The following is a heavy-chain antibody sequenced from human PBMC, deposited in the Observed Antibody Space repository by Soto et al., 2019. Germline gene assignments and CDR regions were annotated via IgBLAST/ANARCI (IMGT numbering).Heavy chain of an antibody. CDR2: IWYDGSNK. CDR1: GFTFSSYG. J-gene: IGHJ4*02. V-gene: IGHV3-33*01. Sequence: PGGSLRLSCAASGFTFSSYGMHWVRQAPGKGLEWVAVIWYDGSNKYYADSVKGRFTISRDNSKNTLYLQMNSLRAEDTAVYYCARDRLMATIDYWGQGTLVTVSS. CDR3: ARDRLMATIDY. D-gene: IGHD5-12*01.